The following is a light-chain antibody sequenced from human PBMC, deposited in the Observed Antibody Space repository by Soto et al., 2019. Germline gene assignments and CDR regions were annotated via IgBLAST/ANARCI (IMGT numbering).Light chain of an antibody. CDR1: QSVSSY. J-gene: IGKJ1*01. V-gene: IGKV3-15*01. CDR3: EDCAFLPQT. CDR2: GAS. Sequence: LVSQSLASFSFTKKERDTLTCRASQSVSSYLAWYQQKPGQAPRILIYGASTRATGIPARFSGSGSGTDFTLTISSLQPEDCGSYWSEDCAFLPQTFC.